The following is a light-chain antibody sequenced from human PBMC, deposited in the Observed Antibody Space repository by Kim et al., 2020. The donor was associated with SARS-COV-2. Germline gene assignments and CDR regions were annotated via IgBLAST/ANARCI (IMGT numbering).Light chain of an antibody. CDR2: KTS. J-gene: IGKJ2*01. CDR3: QQYVDYPYT. CDR1: QSVREW. V-gene: IGKV1-5*03. Sequence: ASVGDIVTITCRASQSVREWLAWYQQKPGKAPGLLIYKTSNLDSGVPSRFSGDGSGTEFTLTIDSLRPDDFATYYCQQYVDYPYTFGQGTKLEI.